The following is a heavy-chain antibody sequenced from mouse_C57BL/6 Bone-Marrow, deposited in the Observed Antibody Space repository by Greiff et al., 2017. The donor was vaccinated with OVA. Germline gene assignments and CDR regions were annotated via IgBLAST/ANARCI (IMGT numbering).Heavy chain of an antibody. CDR1: GYAFTNYL. CDR2: INPGSGGT. J-gene: IGHJ4*01. Sequence: VQVVESGAELVRPGTSVKVSCKASGYAFTNYLIEWVKQRPGQGLEWIGVINPGSGGTNYNEKFKGKATLTADKSSSTAYMQLSSLTSEDSAVYFCAVYYGPSMDYWGQGTSVTVSS. D-gene: IGHD1-1*01. V-gene: IGHV1-54*01. CDR3: AVYYGPSMDY.